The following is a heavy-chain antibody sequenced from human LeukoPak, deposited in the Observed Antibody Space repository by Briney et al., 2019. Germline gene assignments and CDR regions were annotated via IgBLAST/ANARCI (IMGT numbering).Heavy chain of an antibody. V-gene: IGHV4-34*01. Sequence: SETLSLTCAVYGGSFSGYYWSWIRQPPGKGLEWIGEINHSGSTNYNPSLKSRVTISVDTSKNQFSLKLSSVTAADTAVYYCARGRYDILTGYYRFDYWGQGTLVTVSS. CDR3: ARGRYDILTGYYRFDY. D-gene: IGHD3-9*01. J-gene: IGHJ4*02. CDR1: GGSFSGYY. CDR2: INHSGST.